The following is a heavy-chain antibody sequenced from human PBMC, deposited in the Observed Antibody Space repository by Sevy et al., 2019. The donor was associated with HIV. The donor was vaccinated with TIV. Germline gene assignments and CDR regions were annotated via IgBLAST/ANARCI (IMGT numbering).Heavy chain of an antibody. D-gene: IGHD7-27*01. J-gene: IGHJ6*03. CDR2: IYYSGNA. CDR3: TRQNWGFVRYYYYYMDV. Sequence: QSQTLSLTCTVSGDSISSYYWSWIRQPPGKGLEWIGNIYYSGNAKYNPSLKSRVTISVDTSQNQFSLKLSSVTAADTAVYYCTRQNWGFVRYYYYYMDVWGKGTTVTVSS. V-gene: IGHV4-59*08. CDR1: GDSISSYY.